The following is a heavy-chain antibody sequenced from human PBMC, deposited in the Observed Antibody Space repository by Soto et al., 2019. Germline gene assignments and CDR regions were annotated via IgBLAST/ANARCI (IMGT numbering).Heavy chain of an antibody. CDR1: GGSISSYY. J-gene: IGHJ1*01. Sequence: PSETLSLTCTVSGGSISSYYWSWIRQPPGKGLEWIGYIYYSGSTNYHPSLKSRVTISVDTSKNQFSLKLSSVTAADTAVYYCAIDMGRDYGRITGYFQHWGQGTLVTVSS. V-gene: IGHV4-59*12. D-gene: IGHD4-17*01. CDR2: IYYSGST. CDR3: AIDMGRDYGRITGYFQH.